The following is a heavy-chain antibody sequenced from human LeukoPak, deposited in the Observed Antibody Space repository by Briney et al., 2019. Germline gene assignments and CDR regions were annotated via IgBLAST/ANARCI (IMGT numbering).Heavy chain of an antibody. D-gene: IGHD6-13*01. Sequence: SETLSLTCTVSGGSISDYYWSWIRQPPGNGLEWIGYVHYSGSTTYNPSLKSRVTMSVDTSKNQFSLKLSSVTAADTAVYYCARAYGSSWYLDYWGQGTLVTVSS. CDR3: ARAYGSSWYLDY. CDR2: VHYSGST. CDR1: GGSISDYY. J-gene: IGHJ4*02. V-gene: IGHV4-59*12.